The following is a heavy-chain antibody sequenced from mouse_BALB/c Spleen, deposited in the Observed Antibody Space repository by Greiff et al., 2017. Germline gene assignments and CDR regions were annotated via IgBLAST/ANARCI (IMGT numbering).Heavy chain of an antibody. V-gene: IGHV14-3*02. J-gene: IGHJ4*01. CDR3: AEGVDY. CDR2: IDPANGNT. Sequence: VQLKESGAELVKPGASVKLSCTASGFNIKDTYMHWVKQRPEQGLEWIGRIDPANGNTKYDPKFQGKATITADTSSNTAYLQLSSLTSEDTAVYYCAEGVDYWGQGTSVTVSA. CDR1: GFNIKDTY.